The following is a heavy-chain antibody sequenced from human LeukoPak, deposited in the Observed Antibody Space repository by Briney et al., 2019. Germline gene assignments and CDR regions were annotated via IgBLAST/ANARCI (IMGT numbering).Heavy chain of an antibody. J-gene: IGHJ4*02. Sequence: PSETLSLTCTVSGYSISSGYYWGWIRQPPGKGVEWIGSIYYSGSTYYNPSLKSRVTISVDTSKNQFSLKLSSVTAADTAVYYCASRVGATGKFDYWGQGTLVTVSS. CDR1: GYSISSGYY. CDR2: IYYSGST. D-gene: IGHD1-26*01. CDR3: ASRVGATGKFDY. V-gene: IGHV4-38-2*02.